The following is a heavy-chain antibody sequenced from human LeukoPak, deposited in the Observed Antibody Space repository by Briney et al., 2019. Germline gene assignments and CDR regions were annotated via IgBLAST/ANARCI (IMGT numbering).Heavy chain of an antibody. CDR2: ITPNTGDT. V-gene: IGHV1-2*06. D-gene: IGHD3-3*01. CDR1: GYTFTGYY. CDR3: ARDLVGGIWSAGF. Sequence: ASVKVSCKASGYTFTGYYVHWVRQAPGQGLEWMGRITPNTGDTIYAQRFQGRATMTRDTSISAAYMEPSSLRSDDTAIYYCARDLVGGIWSAGFWGQGTLVTVSS. J-gene: IGHJ4*02.